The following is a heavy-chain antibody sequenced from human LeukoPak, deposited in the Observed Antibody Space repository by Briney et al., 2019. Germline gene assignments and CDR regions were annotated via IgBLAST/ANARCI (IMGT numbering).Heavy chain of an antibody. CDR2: IYYSGST. V-gene: IGHV4-59*01. D-gene: IGHD5-12*01. Sequence: ETLSLTCTVSGGSISSYYWSWIRQPPGKGLEWIGYIYYSGSTNYNPSLKSRVTISVDTSKNQFSLKLSSVTAADTAVYYCARVATTDAFDIWGQGTMVTVSS. J-gene: IGHJ3*02. CDR1: GGSISSYY. CDR3: ARVATTDAFDI.